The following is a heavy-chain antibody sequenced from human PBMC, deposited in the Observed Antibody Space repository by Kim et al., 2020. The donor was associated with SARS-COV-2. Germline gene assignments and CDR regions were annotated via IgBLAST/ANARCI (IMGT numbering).Heavy chain of an antibody. CDR3: ARQPPVDP. V-gene: IGHV3-74*01. J-gene: IGHJ5*02. Sequence: THYGEPVKGRFTISRDNAKNTLYLQMNSLRAEDTAFYYCARQPPVDPWGQGTLVTVSS. CDR2: T.